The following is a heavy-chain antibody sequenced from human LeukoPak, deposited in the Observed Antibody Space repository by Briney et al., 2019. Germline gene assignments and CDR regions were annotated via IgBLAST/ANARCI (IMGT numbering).Heavy chain of an antibody. CDR1: GYTFADYG. Sequence: ASVKVSCKASGYTFADYGISWVRQAPGQGLEWMAWIDASNGNTKYAQILQGRVTMTTDTSTSTAYMELRSLRSGDTAVYYCARETSDSWGQGTLVTVSS. J-gene: IGHJ5*01. D-gene: IGHD1-1*01. V-gene: IGHV1-18*01. CDR2: IDASNGNT. CDR3: ARETSDS.